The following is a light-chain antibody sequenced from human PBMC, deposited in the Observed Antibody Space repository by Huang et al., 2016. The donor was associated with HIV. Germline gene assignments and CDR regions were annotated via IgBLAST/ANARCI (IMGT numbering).Light chain of an antibody. V-gene: IGKV3-11*01. Sequence: IVLTQSPATLSFFPGQRVTLACRASQTIGDNLAWYQHKPGQSPKLLIYDASHGATGIPDRFSGGGFGTDFTLTISSLEPEDFAVYYCQQRSDWLSFGGGTRV. CDR3: QQRSDWLS. CDR2: DAS. J-gene: IGKJ4*01. CDR1: QTIGDN.